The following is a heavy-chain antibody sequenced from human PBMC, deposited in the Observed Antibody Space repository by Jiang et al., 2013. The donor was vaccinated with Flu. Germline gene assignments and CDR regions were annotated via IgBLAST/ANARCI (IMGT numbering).Heavy chain of an antibody. CDR2: TYYRSKWYN. Sequence: CAISGDSVSSNSAAWNWIRQSPSRGLEWLGRTYYRSKWYNDYAVSVKSRITINPDTSKNQFSLQLNSVTPEDTAVYYCAREHGSGSYNWFDPWGQGTLVTVSS. CDR1: GDSVSSNSAA. D-gene: IGHD3-10*01. CDR3: AREHGSGSYNWFDP. J-gene: IGHJ5*02. V-gene: IGHV6-1*01.